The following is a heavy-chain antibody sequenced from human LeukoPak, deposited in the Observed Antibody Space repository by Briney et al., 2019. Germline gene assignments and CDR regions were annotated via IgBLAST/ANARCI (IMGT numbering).Heavy chain of an antibody. D-gene: IGHD5-18*01. Sequence: SETLSLTCTVSGDSISSYYWSWIRQPPGKGLEWIGYIYYSGSTNYNPSLKSRVTISVDTSKNQFSLKLSSVTAADTAVYYCAGARRGVYSYGLDYWGQGTLVTVSS. CDR1: GDSISSYY. V-gene: IGHV4-59*01. J-gene: IGHJ4*02. CDR3: AGARRGVYSYGLDY. CDR2: IYYSGST.